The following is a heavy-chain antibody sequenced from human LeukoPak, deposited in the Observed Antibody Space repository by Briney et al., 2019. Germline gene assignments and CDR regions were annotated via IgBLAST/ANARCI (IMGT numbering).Heavy chain of an antibody. J-gene: IGHJ5*02. Sequence: SETLSLTCTVSGGSISTYSWNWIRQSPGQGLEWIGYIKNNGGNYNNPSLMGRVTISLDTSKNQFSLKLTSVTAADTAVYHCARDAGGTWFDPWGQGTLVTVSS. CDR1: GGSISTYS. V-gene: IGHV4-59*01. CDR3: ARDAGGTWFDP. CDR2: IKNNGGN.